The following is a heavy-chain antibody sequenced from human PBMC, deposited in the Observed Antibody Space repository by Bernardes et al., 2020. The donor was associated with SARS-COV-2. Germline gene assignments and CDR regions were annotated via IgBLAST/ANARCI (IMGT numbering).Heavy chain of an antibody. J-gene: IGHJ5*02. Sequence: GGSLRLSCAASGFTFSSYSMNWVRQAPGKGLEWVSSISSSSSYIYYADSVKGRFTISRDNAKNSLYLQMNSLRAEDTAVYYCARGASIAARLNWFDPWGQGTLVTVSS. D-gene: IGHD6-6*01. CDR3: ARGASIAARLNWFDP. V-gene: IGHV3-21*01. CDR2: ISSSSSYI. CDR1: GFTFSSYS.